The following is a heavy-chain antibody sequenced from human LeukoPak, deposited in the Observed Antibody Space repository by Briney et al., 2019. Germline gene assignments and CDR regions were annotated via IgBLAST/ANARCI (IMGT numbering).Heavy chain of an antibody. CDR2: MSSNGGTT. J-gene: IGHJ4*02. CDR1: GFTFSSYA. D-gene: IGHD1-26*01. CDR3: ARVGDVGPFDY. Sequence: GGSLRLSCAASGFTFSSYAMRWVRQAPGKGLEYVSAMSSNGGTTDYANSVKGRFTISRDNSKNTLYLQMGSLRAEDMAVYYCARVGDVGPFDYWGQGTLVTVSS. V-gene: IGHV3-64*01.